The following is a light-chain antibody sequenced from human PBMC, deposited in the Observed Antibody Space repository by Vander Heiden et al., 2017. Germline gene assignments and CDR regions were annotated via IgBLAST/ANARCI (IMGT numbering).Light chain of an antibody. V-gene: IGKV3D-20*01. Sequence: EIVLTQSPATLSLSPGERATLSCGASQSVSSSYLAWYQQKPGRAPRLLIYDASSRATGIPDRFSGSGSGTDFTLTISRLEPEDFAVYYCQQDGSSPCTFGQGTKLEIK. J-gene: IGKJ2*02. CDR3: QQDGSSPCT. CDR2: DAS. CDR1: QSVSSSY.